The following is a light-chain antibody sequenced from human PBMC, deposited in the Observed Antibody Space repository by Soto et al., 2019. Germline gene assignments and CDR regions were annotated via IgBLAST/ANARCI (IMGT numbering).Light chain of an antibody. Sequence: EIVLTQSPATLSLSPGERATLSCRASQSVSSYLAWYQQKPGQAPRLLIYDASNRATGIPARFSGSGSGTDFTLSISSLQSEDSAIYYCQHYNNLPLTFGGGTKVDIK. J-gene: IGKJ4*01. CDR3: QHYNNLPLT. CDR2: DAS. V-gene: IGKV3-11*01. CDR1: QSVSSY.